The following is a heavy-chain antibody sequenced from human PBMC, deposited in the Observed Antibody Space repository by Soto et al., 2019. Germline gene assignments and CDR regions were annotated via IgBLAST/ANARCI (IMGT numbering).Heavy chain of an antibody. CDR2: MNANVDAT. Sequence: QVQLVQSGAEVKKPGASVKVSCKASGFTFSTNDINWVRQAPGQGLQWMGWMNANVDATDSPQEFKGRVTMTWNASISTAYMELSNLKSDDTAVYYCAREVVDGSSLWLDPWVQGTLVTVSS. CDR3: AREVVDGSSLWLDP. CDR1: GFTFSTND. J-gene: IGHJ5*02. V-gene: IGHV1-8*01. D-gene: IGHD3-10*01.